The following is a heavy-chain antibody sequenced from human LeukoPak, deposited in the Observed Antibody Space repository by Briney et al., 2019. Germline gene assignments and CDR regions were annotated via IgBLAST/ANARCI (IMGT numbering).Heavy chain of an antibody. V-gene: IGHV4-34*01. D-gene: IGHD3-3*01. J-gene: IGHJ3*02. Sequence: SETLSLTCTVFYGSFSGYYWSWIRQPPGKGLEWIGEINHNGNTNYNPSLKSRVTISVDTSKDQFSLKLSSVTAADTAVYYCARWLLEIFGVVITYDAFDIWGQGTMVTVSS. CDR3: ARWLLEIFGVVITYDAFDI. CDR2: INHNGNT. CDR1: YGSFSGYY.